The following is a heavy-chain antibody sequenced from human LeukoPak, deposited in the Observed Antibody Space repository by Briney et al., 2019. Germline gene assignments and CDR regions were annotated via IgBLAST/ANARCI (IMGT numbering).Heavy chain of an antibody. CDR3: ARLPYQLLELAYYYYYMDV. J-gene: IGHJ6*03. CDR1: GGSISSYY. Sequence: KPSETLSLTCTVSGGSISSYYWSWIRQPAGKGLEWIGRIYTSGSTNYNPSLKSRVTMSVDTSKNQFSLKLSSVTAADTAVYYCARLPYQLLELAYYYYYMDVWGKGTTVTVSS. D-gene: IGHD2-2*01. CDR2: IYTSGST. V-gene: IGHV4-4*07.